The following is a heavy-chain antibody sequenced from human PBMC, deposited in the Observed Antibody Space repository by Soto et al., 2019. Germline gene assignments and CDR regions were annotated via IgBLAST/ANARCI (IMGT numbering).Heavy chain of an antibody. CDR2: VGGSGGSI. Sequence: GWPLRLSCVASGITFVSYDMNWVRQAPGKGLEWVARVGGSGGSIYYADSVRGRFTISRDKAKNTFYLQMNSLRAADTAVYYCVRDNGGMDVYGQGTTVTVSS. CDR3: VRDNGGMDV. D-gene: IGHD2-8*01. J-gene: IGHJ6*02. V-gene: IGHV3-48*03. CDR1: GITFVSYD.